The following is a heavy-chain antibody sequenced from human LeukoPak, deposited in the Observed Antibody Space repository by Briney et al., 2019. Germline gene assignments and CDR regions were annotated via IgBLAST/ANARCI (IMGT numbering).Heavy chain of an antibody. CDR2: IYHSGST. CDR1: GGSISSGGYS. Sequence: PSQTLSLTCAVSGGSISSGGYSWSWIRQPPGKGLEWIGYIYHSGSTYYNPSLKSRVTISVDRSKSQFSLKLSSVTAADTAVYYCARGSGPDAFDIWGQGTMVTVSS. J-gene: IGHJ3*02. CDR3: ARGSGPDAFDI. V-gene: IGHV4-30-2*01. D-gene: IGHD1-26*01.